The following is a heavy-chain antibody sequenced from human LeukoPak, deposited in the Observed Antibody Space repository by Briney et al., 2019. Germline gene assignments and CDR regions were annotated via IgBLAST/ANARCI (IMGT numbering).Heavy chain of an antibody. J-gene: IGHJ6*03. CDR1: GYTFTGYY. CDR2: INSKSGGT. V-gene: IGHV1-2*02. D-gene: IGHD6-19*01. CDR3: ARAGGDSSGWYSPTLYYYYYYMDV. Sequence: ASVKVSCKASGYTFTGYYMHWVRQAPGQGLEWMGWINSKSGGTNYAQKFQGRVTMTRDTSISTAYMELSRLRSDDTAVYYCARAGGDSSGWYSPTLYYYYYYMDVWGKGTTVTVSS.